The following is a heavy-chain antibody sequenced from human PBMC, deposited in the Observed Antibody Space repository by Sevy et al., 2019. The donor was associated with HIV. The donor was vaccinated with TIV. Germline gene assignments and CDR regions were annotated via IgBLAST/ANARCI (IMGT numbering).Heavy chain of an antibody. CDR1: GFTFSSYG. CDR2: IWYDGSNK. CDR3: ARDGTYYYGSGSYYLDY. V-gene: IGHV3-33*01. J-gene: IGHJ4*02. D-gene: IGHD3-10*01. Sequence: GGSLRLSCAASGFTFSSYGMHWVRQAPGKGLEWVAVIWYDGSNKYYADSVKGRFTISRDNSKNTLYLQMNSLRAEDTAVFYCARDGTYYYGSGSYYLDYWGQGTLVTVSS.